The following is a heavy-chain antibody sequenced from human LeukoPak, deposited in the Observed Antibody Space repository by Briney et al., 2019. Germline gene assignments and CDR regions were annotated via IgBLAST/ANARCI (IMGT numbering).Heavy chain of an antibody. CDR1: GYTFTGYY. V-gene: IGHV1-2*02. CDR2: INPNSGGT. CDR3: STEDKYCTTSTCGDS. J-gene: IGHJ4*02. D-gene: IGHD2/OR15-2a*01. Sequence: SVKVSCKASGYTFTGYYMHWVRQAPGQGLEWMGWINPNSGGTNYAQKFQGRVTMTRDTSISTAYMELSRLRSDDTAVYYCSTEDKYCTTSTCGDSWGQGTLVTVSS.